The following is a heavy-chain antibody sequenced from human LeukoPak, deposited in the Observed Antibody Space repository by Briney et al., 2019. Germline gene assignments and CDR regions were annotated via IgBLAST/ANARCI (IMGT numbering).Heavy chain of an antibody. CDR3: ARRVVRGVTRYYFDY. V-gene: IGHV4-39*01. Sequence: KPSETLSLTCTVSGGSISSSSYYWGWIRQPPGKGLEWIGSIYYSGSTYYNPSLKSRVTISVDTSKNQFSLKLSSVTAADTAVYYCARRVVRGVTRYYFDYWGQGTLVTVSS. J-gene: IGHJ4*02. CDR1: GGSISSSSYY. D-gene: IGHD3-10*01. CDR2: IYYSGST.